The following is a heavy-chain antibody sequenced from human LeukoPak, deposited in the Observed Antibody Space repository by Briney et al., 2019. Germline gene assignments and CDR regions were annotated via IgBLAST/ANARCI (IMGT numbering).Heavy chain of an antibody. CDR2: IYSGGST. D-gene: IGHD3-9*01. J-gene: IGHJ4*02. CDR3: ARERYDILTGDFYFDY. CDR1: GFTVSSNY. Sequence: GGSLRLSCAASGFTVSSNYMRWVRQAPGKELEWVSVIYSGGSTYYADSVKGRFTISRDNSKNTLYLQMNSLRAEDTAVYYCARERYDILTGDFYFDYWGQRTLVTVSS. V-gene: IGHV3-66*01.